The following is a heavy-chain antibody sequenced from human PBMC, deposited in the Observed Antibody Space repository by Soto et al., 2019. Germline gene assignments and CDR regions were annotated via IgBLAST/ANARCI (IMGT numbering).Heavy chain of an antibody. V-gene: IGHV1-2*02. J-gene: IGHJ6*02. CDR2: INPKFGDT. D-gene: IGHD3-10*01. Sequence: QVQLVQSGAEVKEPGDSVRVSCEASGYTFTAYYIHWVRQAPGQGLEWMGWINPKFGDTTYAQDFQGRLTLTRYMSISTVYMDLSRLTSDDTAIYYCARNMDYYYGPGSGNGHGVWGQGTTVNVFS. CDR3: ARNMDYYYGPGSGNGHGV. CDR1: GYTFTAYY.